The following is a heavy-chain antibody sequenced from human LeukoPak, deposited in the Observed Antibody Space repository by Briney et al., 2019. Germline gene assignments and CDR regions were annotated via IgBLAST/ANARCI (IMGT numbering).Heavy chain of an antibody. CDR1: GFTFNGYA. CDR3: VKNAVGGRASYFDF. V-gene: IGHV3-9*01. J-gene: IGHJ4*02. Sequence: GGSLRLSCVASGFTFNGYAMHWVRQGPGQGLEWVSGISEESSSIVYADSVKGRSTISRDNAKNSLYLQMNSLRPEDTALYYCVKNAVGGRASYFDFWGQGTLVTVAS. D-gene: IGHD3-10*01. CDR2: ISEESSSI.